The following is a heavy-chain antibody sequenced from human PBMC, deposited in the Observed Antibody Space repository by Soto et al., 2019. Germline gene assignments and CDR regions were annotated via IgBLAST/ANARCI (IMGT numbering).Heavy chain of an antibody. CDR2: ISCCGGST. V-gene: IGHV3-23*01. CDR1: GFNFKKFA. D-gene: IGHD6-19*01. J-gene: IGHJ4*02. CDR3: AKADGEQWLIPHLDN. Sequence: EVQLLESGGGVVQPGGSLRLSCEASGFNFKKFAMGWVRQAPGEGLEWVSGISCCGGSTSYADSVKGRFTLAREDSKNTLSLHLNSLRFEDTARYFCAKADGEQWLIPHLDNWGQGTLVTVS.